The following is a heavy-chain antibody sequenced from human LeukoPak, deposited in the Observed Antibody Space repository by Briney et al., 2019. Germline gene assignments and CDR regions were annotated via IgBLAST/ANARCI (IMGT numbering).Heavy chain of an antibody. J-gene: IGHJ6*03. V-gene: IGHV4-39*07. CDR3: AREGLFVDYYYYYYMDV. CDR2: IYYSGST. CDR1: GGSISSSSYY. Sequence: SETLSLTCTVSGGSISSSSYYWGWIRQPPGKGLEWIGSIYYSGSTYYNPSLKSRVTISVDTSKNQFSLKLSSVTAADTAVYYCAREGLFVDYYYYYYMDVWGKGTTVTVSS. D-gene: IGHD3-10*02.